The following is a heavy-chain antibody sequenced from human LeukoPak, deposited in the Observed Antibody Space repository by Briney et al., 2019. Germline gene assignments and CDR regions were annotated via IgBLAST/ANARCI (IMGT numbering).Heavy chain of an antibody. D-gene: IGHD5-18*01. Sequence: GGSLRLSCAASGFTFSSYWMSWVRQAPGKGLEWVANIKQDGSEKYYVDSVKGRFTISRDNAKNSLYLQMNSLRAEDTAVYYCARDTLNVDTAMAYEYHYYGMDVWGKGTTVTVSS. V-gene: IGHV3-7*03. CDR2: IKQDGSEK. CDR3: ARDTLNVDTAMAYEYHYYGMDV. J-gene: IGHJ6*04. CDR1: GFTFSSYW.